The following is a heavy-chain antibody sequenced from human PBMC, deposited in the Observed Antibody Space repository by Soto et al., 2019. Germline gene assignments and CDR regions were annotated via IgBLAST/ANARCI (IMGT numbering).Heavy chain of an antibody. CDR2: ISYDGSNK. CDR1: GFTFSSYA. CDR3: ARDYLYCSGGSCYYYYYYGMDV. D-gene: IGHD2-15*01. Sequence: GSLRLSCAASGFTFSSYAMHWVRQAPGKGLEWVAVISYDGSNKYYADSVKGRFTISRDNSKNTLYLQMNSLRAEDTAVYYCARDYLYCSGGSCYYYYYYGMDVWGQGTTVTVSS. V-gene: IGHV3-30-3*01. J-gene: IGHJ6*02.